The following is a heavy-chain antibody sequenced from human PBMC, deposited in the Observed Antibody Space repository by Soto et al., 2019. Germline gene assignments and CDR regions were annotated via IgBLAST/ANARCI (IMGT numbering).Heavy chain of an antibody. D-gene: IGHD2-15*01. V-gene: IGHV4-39*01. CDR1: GGSISSSGYY. CDR2: IYYSGST. J-gene: IGHJ6*02. Sequence: SVTLSLTCTASGGSISSSGYYWGWIRQPPGKGLEWIGSIYYSGSTYYNPSLKSRVTISVDTSKNQFSLKLSSVTAADTAVYYCASLVVVAATYYYYGMDVWGQGTTVTVSS. CDR3: ASLVVVAATYYYYGMDV.